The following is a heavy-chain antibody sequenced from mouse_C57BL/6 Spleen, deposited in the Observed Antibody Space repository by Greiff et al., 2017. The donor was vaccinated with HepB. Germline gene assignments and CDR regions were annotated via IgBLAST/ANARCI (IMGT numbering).Heavy chain of an antibody. D-gene: IGHD2-4*01. Sequence: QVQLKQPGAELVKPGASVKVSCKASGYTFTSYWMHWVKQRPGQGLEWIGRIHPSDSDTNYNQKFKGKATLTVDKSSSTAYMQLSSLTSEDSAVYYCAIEARYDYDGSYWGQGTLVTVSA. CDR1: GYTFTSYW. V-gene: IGHV1-74*01. CDR3: AIEARYDYDGSY. J-gene: IGHJ3*01. CDR2: IHPSDSDT.